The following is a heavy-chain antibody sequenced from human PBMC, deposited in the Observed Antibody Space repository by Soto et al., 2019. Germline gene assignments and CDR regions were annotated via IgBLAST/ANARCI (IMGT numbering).Heavy chain of an antibody. CDR2: IYYSGST. Sequence: PSETLSLTCTVSGGSISSYYWSWIRQPPGKGLEWIGYIYYSGSTNYNPSLKSRVTISVDTSKNQFSLKLSSVTAADTAVYYCARFPSDSSGYYAGYWFDPWGQGTLVTVSS. V-gene: IGHV4-59*01. CDR3: ARFPSDSSGYYAGYWFDP. D-gene: IGHD3-22*01. J-gene: IGHJ5*02. CDR1: GGSISSYY.